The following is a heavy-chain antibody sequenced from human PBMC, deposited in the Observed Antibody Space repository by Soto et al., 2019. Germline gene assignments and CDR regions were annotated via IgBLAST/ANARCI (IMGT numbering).Heavy chain of an antibody. D-gene: IGHD6-13*01. CDR3: AKDSAAAGTFYYYGMDV. V-gene: IGHV3-23*01. CDR2: ISGSGGST. CDR1: GFTFSSYA. Sequence: GGSLRLSCAASGFTFSSYAMSWVRQAPGKGLEWVSAISGSGGSTYYADSVKGRFTTSRDNSKNTLYLQMNSLRAEDTAVYYCAKDSAAAGTFYYYGMDVWGQGTTVTVSS. J-gene: IGHJ6*02.